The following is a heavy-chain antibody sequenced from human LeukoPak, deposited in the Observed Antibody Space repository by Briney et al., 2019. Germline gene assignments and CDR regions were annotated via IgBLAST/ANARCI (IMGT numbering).Heavy chain of an antibody. J-gene: IGHJ4*02. CDR1: GFTFSSYS. D-gene: IGHD2-8*01. CDR3: ARDADTNSRYSRFDY. V-gene: IGHV3-48*04. Sequence: GGSLRLSCAASGFTFSSYSMNWVRQAPGKGLEWVSYISSSSSTIYYADSVKGRFTISRDNAKNSLYLQMDSLRAEDTAVYYCARDADTNSRYSRFDYWGQGTLVTVSS. CDR2: ISSSSSTI.